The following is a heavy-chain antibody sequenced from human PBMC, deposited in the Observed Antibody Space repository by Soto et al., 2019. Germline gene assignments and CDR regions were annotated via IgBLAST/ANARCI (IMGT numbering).Heavy chain of an antibody. Sequence: ASVKVSCKASGYTFTSYAMHWVRQAPGQRLEWMGWINAGNGNTKYSQKFQGRVTITRDTSASTAYMELSSLRSEDPAVYYCARDMVPRAFDYWGQGTLVTVSS. D-gene: IGHD3-10*01. CDR2: INAGNGNT. CDR1: GYTFTSYA. CDR3: ARDMVPRAFDY. V-gene: IGHV1-3*01. J-gene: IGHJ4*02.